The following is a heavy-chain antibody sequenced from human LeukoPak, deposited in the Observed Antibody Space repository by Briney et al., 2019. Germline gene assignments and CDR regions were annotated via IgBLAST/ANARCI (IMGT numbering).Heavy chain of an antibody. CDR3: ARVGILTGYYDY. Sequence: PSETLSLTCTVSGGSISSGSYYWSWIRQPAGKGLEWIGRIYTSGSTNYNPSLKSRVTISVDTSKNQFSLKLSSVTAADTAVYYCARVGILTGYYDYWGQGTLVTVSS. D-gene: IGHD3-9*01. J-gene: IGHJ4*02. CDR1: GGSISSGSYY. CDR2: IYTSGST. V-gene: IGHV4-61*02.